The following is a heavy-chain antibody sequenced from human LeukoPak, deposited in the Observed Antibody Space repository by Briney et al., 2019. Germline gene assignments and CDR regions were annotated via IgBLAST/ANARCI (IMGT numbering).Heavy chain of an antibody. Sequence: SETLSLTCAVSVGSFSGYYWTCIRQPPGKGLEWSGDINHSGGANHNTSLTSRVTLSLDTSKNQFSLKLSSVTAADTAVYYCARGQGTVTTHWGQGTLVTVSS. CDR3: ARGQGTVTTH. D-gene: IGHD4-17*01. V-gene: IGHV4-34*01. CDR2: INHSGGA. CDR1: VGSFSGYY. J-gene: IGHJ4*02.